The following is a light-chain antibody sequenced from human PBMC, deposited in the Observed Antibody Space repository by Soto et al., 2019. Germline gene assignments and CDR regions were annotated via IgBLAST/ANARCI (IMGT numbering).Light chain of an antibody. J-gene: IGLJ1*01. CDR2: DVS. Sequence: QSALTQPASVSGSPGQSITISCTGNSSDVGGYNYVSWYQRHPGKAPKLVIFDVSNRPSGVSNRFSGSKSANTASLTISGLQAEDEADYFCSSYTSSTTPYVFGTGTKLTVL. V-gene: IGLV2-14*03. CDR1: SSDVGGYNY. CDR3: SSYTSSTTPYV.